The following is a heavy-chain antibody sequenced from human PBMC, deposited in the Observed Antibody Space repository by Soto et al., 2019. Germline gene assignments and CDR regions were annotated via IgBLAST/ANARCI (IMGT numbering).Heavy chain of an antibody. V-gene: IGHV2-5*02. Sequence: QITLKESGPTLVKPTQTLTLTCTFSGFSLSTSGVGLGWIRQPPGKALEWLALIYWDDDKRYSPSLKSRPTITKDTSKNQVVVTKTNMDPVDTATYYCAHSSGVGELSSYRGQGTLVTVSS. CDR1: GFSLSTSGVG. J-gene: IGHJ4*02. CDR3: AHSSGVGELSSY. CDR2: IYWDDDK. D-gene: IGHD1-26*01.